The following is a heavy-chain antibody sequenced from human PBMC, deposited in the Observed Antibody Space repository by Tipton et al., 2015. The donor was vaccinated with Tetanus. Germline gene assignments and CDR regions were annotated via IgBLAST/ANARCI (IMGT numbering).Heavy chain of an antibody. CDR1: GFTFSSYG. CDR2: ISYDGSNK. CDR3: AKDHLDAFDI. V-gene: IGHV3-30*18. Sequence: SLRLSCAASGFTFSSYGMHWVRQAPGKGLEWVAVISYDGSNKYYADSVKGRFTISRDNSKNTLYLQMNSLRAEDTAVYYCAKDHLDAFDIWGQGTMVTVSS. J-gene: IGHJ3*02.